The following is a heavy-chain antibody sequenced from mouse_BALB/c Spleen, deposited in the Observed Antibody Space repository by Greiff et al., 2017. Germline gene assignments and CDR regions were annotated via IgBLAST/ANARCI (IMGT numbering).Heavy chain of an antibody. V-gene: IGHV5-2*01. J-gene: IGHJ4*01. CDR2: INSDGGST. CDR1: EYEFPSHD. CDR3: ARVDKGYAMDY. Sequence: DVMFVESGGGLVQPGESLKLSCESNEYEFPSHDMSWVRKTPEKRLELVAAINSDGGSTYYPDTMERRFIISRDNTKKTLYLQMSSLRSEDTALYYCARVDKGYAMDYWGQGTSVTVSS.